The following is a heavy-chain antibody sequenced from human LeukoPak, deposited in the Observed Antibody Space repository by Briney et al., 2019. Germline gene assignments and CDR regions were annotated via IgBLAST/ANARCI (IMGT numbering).Heavy chain of an antibody. CDR2: ISPDGSDR. J-gene: IGHJ4*02. V-gene: IGHV3-30-3*01. CDR3: VREPGPGYFDY. CDR1: GLTFSSLS. D-gene: IGHD6-13*01. Sequence: GGSLRLSCAVSGLTFSSLSMHWVRQAPGKGLEWVAAISPDGSDRHYTDSVKGRFTISRDNSRNTLYLQMDSLRADDTAVYYCVREPGPGYFDYWGQGTLVTVSS.